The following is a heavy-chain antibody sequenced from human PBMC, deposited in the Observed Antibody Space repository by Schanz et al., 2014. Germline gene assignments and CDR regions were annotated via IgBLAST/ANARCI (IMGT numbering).Heavy chain of an antibody. CDR1: GYPFTTYG. Sequence: QVRLVQSGAEVKKPGASVRVSCKVSGYPFTTYGLNWVRQAPGQGLEWMGWISAYTNNTNYAQKVQGRVTMTTDTSTGTAYMELRSLRSDDTAVYYCARGFDLWDRWGQGTLVIVSS. D-gene: IGHD3-3*01. V-gene: IGHV1-18*01. CDR3: ARGFDLWDR. J-gene: IGHJ4*02. CDR2: ISAYTNNT.